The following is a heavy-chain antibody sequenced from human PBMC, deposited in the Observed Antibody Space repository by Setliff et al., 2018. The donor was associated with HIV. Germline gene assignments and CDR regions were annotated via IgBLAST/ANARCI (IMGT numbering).Heavy chain of an antibody. CDR1: GYTLTEVS. J-gene: IGHJ5*02. D-gene: IGHD3-22*01. Sequence: ASVKVSCKISGYTLTEVSMHWVRQAPGQGLEWMGWINPNSGGTDYAQKFQGRVTMTRDTSISTAYMEVHRLRSDDTAVYYCARKGSYYDSSGYWFDPWGQGTLVTVSS. V-gene: IGHV1-2*02. CDR3: ARKGSYYDSSGYWFDP. CDR2: INPNSGGT.